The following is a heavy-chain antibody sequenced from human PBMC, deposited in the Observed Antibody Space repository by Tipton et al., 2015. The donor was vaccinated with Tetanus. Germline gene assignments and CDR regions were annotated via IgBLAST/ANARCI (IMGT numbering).Heavy chain of an antibody. D-gene: IGHD3-16*01. J-gene: IGHJ3*01. CDR1: GYMFSSHW. Sequence: QSGAEVKQPGESLKISCKGSGYMFSSHWIGWVRQVPGKGLERLGTIYPGDSYSTYSPSFEGQVTISVNRSIDTAYLQWSSLKASDTAIYYCARPLTSVAFGGFAFDVWGQGTLVTVSS. CDR3: ARPLTSVAFGGFAFDV. CDR2: IYPGDSYS. V-gene: IGHV5-51*01.